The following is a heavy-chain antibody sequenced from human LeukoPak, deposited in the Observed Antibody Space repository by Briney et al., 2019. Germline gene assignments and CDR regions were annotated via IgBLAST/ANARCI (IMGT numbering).Heavy chain of an antibody. J-gene: IGHJ5*02. CDR3: ARDKGQYGSGTRGFTWFDP. Sequence: SETLSLTCTVSGGSIRSYWSWIRQPAGKGLEWIGRIYGSGSTDYNPSLKSRVTMSIDTSKNQFSLNLISVTAADTAVYYCARDKGQYGSGTRGFTWFDPWGQGTLVTVSS. CDR1: GGSIRSY. D-gene: IGHD3-10*01. CDR2: IYGSGST. V-gene: IGHV4-4*07.